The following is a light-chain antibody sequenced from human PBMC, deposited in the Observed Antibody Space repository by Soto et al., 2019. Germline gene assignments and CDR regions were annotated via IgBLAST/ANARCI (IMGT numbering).Light chain of an antibody. CDR3: QQYHSYSRT. J-gene: IGKJ1*01. CDR1: QSISSW. CDR2: DAS. V-gene: IGKV1-5*01. Sequence: DIQMTQSPSTLSASVGDRVTITCRASQSISSWLAWYQQKPGKAHKLLIYDASSLESGVPSRFSGSGSGTEFTLTISSLQPDDFATYYCQQYHSYSRTFGQGTKVEIK.